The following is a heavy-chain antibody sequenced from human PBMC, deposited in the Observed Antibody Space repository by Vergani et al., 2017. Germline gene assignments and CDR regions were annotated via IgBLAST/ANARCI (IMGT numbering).Heavy chain of an antibody. CDR2: INRGSTT. D-gene: IGHD1-14*01. CDR3: AKEGRSGITPFVAD. J-gene: IGHJ4*02. V-gene: IGHV3-23*01. CDR1: GFTFSNYA. Sequence: EVQLLESGGGLVQTGGSLRLSCGASGFTFSNYAMSWVRQAPGKGLEWVSAINRGSTTYYADSVKGRFTISRDNSKNTVFLQMNSLRAEDTAVYYCAKEGRSGITPFVADWGQGTLVTVSS.